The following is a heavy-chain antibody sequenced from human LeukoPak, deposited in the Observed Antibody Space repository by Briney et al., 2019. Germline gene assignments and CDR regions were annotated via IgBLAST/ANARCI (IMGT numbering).Heavy chain of an antibody. CDR2: IRPDGSGT. V-gene: IGHV3-7*01. CDR1: GFSFSNFW. J-gene: IGHJ4*02. D-gene: IGHD3-22*01. Sequence: GGSLRLSCAASGFSFSNFWMRWVRQAPGKGPEWVANIRPDGSGTDYVDSVKGRFTISRDNAKNSLYLQMYSLRAGDTSVYYCARDSSGYFDYWGQGALVTVSS. CDR3: ARDSSGYFDY.